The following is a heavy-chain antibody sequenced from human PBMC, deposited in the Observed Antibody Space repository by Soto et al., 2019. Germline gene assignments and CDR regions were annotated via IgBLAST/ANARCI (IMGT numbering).Heavy chain of an antibody. CDR3: AKDAGLDV. CDR2: ISYDGSNK. J-gene: IGHJ6*02. V-gene: IGHV3-30*18. Sequence: GGSLRLSCAASGFTFSSYGMHWVRQAPGKGLEWVAVISYDGSNKYYADSVKGRFTISRDNSKNTLYLQMNSLRAEDTAAYYCAKDAGLDVWGQGTTVTVSS. CDR1: GFTFSSYG.